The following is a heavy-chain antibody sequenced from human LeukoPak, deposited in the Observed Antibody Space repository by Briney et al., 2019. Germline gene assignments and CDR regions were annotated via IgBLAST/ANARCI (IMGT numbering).Heavy chain of an antibody. D-gene: IGHD6-19*01. CDR2: IYTGGST. CDR3: ARARLAVAGTIFDY. J-gene: IGHJ4*02. CDR1: GGSISSDY. V-gene: IGHV4-4*07. Sequence: PSETLSLTCTVSGGSISSDYWSWIRQPAGKGLEWIGRIYTGGSTNYNPSLKSRVTISVDKSKNQFSLKLSSVTAADTAVYYCARARLAVAGTIFDYWGQGTLVTVSS.